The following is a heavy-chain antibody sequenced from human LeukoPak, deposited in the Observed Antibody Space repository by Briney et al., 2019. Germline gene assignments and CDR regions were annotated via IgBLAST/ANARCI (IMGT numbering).Heavy chain of an antibody. CDR2: VYYSGST. Sequence: SETLSLTCTVSGDSITNGGYFWSWVRQHPQKGLEWIGYVYYSGSTYYNPSLSSRLAISVDTSENQFFLQMTSVTAADTAVYYCVTVPKGRGTNFDSWGQGTLVTVSS. V-gene: IGHV4-31*03. CDR1: GDSITNGGYF. J-gene: IGHJ4*02. D-gene: IGHD3-10*01. CDR3: VTVPKGRGTNFDS.